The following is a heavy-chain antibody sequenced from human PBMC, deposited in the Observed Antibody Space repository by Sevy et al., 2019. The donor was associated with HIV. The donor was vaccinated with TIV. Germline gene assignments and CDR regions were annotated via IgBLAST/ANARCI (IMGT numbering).Heavy chain of an antibody. CDR3: ARPQYFGSGSYYVDY. D-gene: IGHD3-10*01. CDR1: GYRFTSYW. J-gene: IGHJ4*02. Sequence: GESLKISCKGSGYRFTSYWIGWVRQMPGKGLEWMGIIYPDDSDTRYSPSFQGQVTISADKSISTAYLQWSSLKASDTAMYYCARPQYFGSGSYYVDYWGQGTLVTVSS. V-gene: IGHV5-51*01. CDR2: IYPDDSDT.